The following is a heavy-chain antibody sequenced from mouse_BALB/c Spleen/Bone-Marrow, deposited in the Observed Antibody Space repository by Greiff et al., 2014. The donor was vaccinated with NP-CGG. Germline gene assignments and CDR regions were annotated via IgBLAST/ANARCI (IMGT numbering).Heavy chain of an antibody. Sequence: LVESGPELVKPGASVKISCKASGYAFSSSWMNWVKQRPGQGLEWIGRTYPGDGDTNYNGKFKGKATLTADKSSSTAYMQLSSLTSVDSAVYFCARHAYGNSYWYFDVWGAGTTVTVSS. CDR2: TYPGDGDT. CDR3: ARHAYGNSYWYFDV. D-gene: IGHD2-1*01. CDR1: GYAFSSSW. J-gene: IGHJ1*01. V-gene: IGHV1-82*01.